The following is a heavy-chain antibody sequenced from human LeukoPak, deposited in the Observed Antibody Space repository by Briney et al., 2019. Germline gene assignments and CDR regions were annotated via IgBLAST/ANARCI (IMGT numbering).Heavy chain of an antibody. J-gene: IGHJ4*02. CDR1: GGSISIISISTYY. CDR2: LYYGENS. Sequence: PSETLSLTCTVSGGSISIISISTYYWGWIRQAPGKGLEWIGSLYYGENSHYNPSFKSRATLSVDTSNNQFSLKLTSVTAADAAVYFCARQLPTAAADTRGYFDYWDQGTVVTVSS. CDR3: ARQLPTAAADTRGYFDY. V-gene: IGHV4-39*01. D-gene: IGHD6-25*01.